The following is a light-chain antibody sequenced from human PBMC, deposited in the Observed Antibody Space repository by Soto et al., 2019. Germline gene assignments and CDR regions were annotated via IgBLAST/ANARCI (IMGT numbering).Light chain of an antibody. CDR2: GAS. CDR3: QQYGSSPRT. CDR1: QSVKSS. V-gene: IGKV3-20*01. J-gene: IGKJ1*01. Sequence: EVVVTQYPATLSVSPGERSILSCMASQSVKSSLAWYQQKPGQAPRLLIYGASTRATGIPARFSGSGSGTDFTLTISRLEPEDFAVYYCQQYGSSPRTFGQGTNVDI.